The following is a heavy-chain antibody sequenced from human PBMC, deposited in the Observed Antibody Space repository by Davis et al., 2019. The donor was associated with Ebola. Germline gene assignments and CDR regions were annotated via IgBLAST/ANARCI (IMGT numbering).Heavy chain of an antibody. V-gene: IGHV3-53*04. D-gene: IGHD3-3*01. CDR3: AREGYLEHYGMDV. J-gene: IGHJ6*02. CDR1: GFTFSSYA. CDR2: IYSGGST. Sequence: GGSLRLSCAASGFTFSSYAMSWIRQAPGKGLEWVSVIYSGGSTDYADSVKGRFTISRHNSKNTLFLQMDSLRAEDTAVYYCAREGYLEHYGMDVWGQGTAVTVSS.